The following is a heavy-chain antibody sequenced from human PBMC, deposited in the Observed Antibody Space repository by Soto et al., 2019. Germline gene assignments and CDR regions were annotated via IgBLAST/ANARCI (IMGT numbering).Heavy chain of an antibody. D-gene: IGHD3-3*01. CDR3: ARAYDVRSGNYYGMDV. Sequence: QVQLVQSGAEVKKPGSSLRVSCKASGGSFRSYAFSWVRQAPGQGLEWMGGVIPMFGTPKNAQKFQTRVTIAADEFTRTVYMELSSLPSEDTAIDYCARAYDVRSGNYYGMDVWGQGTTVTVSS. V-gene: IGHV1-69*01. CDR1: GGSFRSYA. J-gene: IGHJ6*02. CDR2: VIPMFGTP.